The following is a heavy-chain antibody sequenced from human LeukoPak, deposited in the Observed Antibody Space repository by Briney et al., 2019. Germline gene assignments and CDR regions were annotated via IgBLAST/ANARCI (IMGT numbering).Heavy chain of an antibody. Sequence: SETLSLTCTVSGGSISSSNYYWGWIRQPPGKGLEWIGSIYYSGSTYYNPSLKSRVTISVDTSKNQFSLELSSVTAAGTAVYYCARRRRVATIDYWGQGTLVTVSS. D-gene: IGHD5-12*01. CDR2: IYYSGST. J-gene: IGHJ4*02. CDR3: ARRRRVATIDY. CDR1: GGSISSSNYY. V-gene: IGHV4-39*01.